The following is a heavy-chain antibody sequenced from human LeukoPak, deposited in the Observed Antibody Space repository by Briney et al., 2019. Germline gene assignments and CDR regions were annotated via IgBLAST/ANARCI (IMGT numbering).Heavy chain of an antibody. D-gene: IGHD6-13*01. J-gene: IGHJ6*02. CDR3: ARDHQAVGYSSSWPQYGMDV. Sequence: PSETLSLTCGVSGGSISNTNWWTWFRQPPGKGLEWIGEVNLQGSTNYNPSLKSRVAISVDKSENHISLKLTSVTAADTAVYYCARDHQAVGYSSSWPQYGMDVWGQGTTVTVSS. CDR1: GGSISNTNW. CDR2: VNLQGST. V-gene: IGHV4-4*02.